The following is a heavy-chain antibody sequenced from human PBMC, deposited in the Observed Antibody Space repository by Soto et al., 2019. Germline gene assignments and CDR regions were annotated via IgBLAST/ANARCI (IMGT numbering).Heavy chain of an antibody. Sequence: EVQLLDSGGGLVQPGGSLRLSCAASGFIFRNYAMTWVRQAPGKGLEWVSSITGGGDATYYADSVKGRFTFSRDNSKNTLYLEMNSLRADDTATYYCAKIDPWGYGWVRPFDSWGQGTLVTVSS. D-gene: IGHD5-18*01. CDR2: ITGGGDAT. CDR3: AKIDPWGYGWVRPFDS. J-gene: IGHJ4*02. V-gene: IGHV3-23*01. CDR1: GFIFRNYA.